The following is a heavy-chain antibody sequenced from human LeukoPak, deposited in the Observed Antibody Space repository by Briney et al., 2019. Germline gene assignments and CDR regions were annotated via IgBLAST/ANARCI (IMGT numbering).Heavy chain of an antibody. CDR3: AGSGYSTGRGFDY. Sequence: GGSLRLSCAASGFTFSSYAMHWVRQAPGKGLEWVAVISYDGSNKYYADSVKGRFTISRDNSKNTLYLQMNSLRAEDTAVYYCAGSGYSTGRGFDYWGQGTLVTVSS. CDR1: GFTFSSYA. CDR2: ISYDGSNK. V-gene: IGHV3-30*01. D-gene: IGHD5-18*01. J-gene: IGHJ4*02.